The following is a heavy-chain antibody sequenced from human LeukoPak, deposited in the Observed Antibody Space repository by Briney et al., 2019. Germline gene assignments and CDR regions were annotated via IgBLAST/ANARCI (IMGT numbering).Heavy chain of an antibody. CDR3: ARGSQLWLEFDY. D-gene: IGHD5-18*01. V-gene: IGHV1-2*02. CDR2: NNPNSGGT. J-gene: IGHJ4*02. CDR1: GYTFTGYY. Sequence: ASVKVSCQASGYTFTGYYMHWVRQAPGQGLEWMGWNNPNSGGTNYAQKFQGRVTMTSDTSISTAYMELSRLRSDDTAVYYCARGSQLWLEFDYWGQGTLVTVSS.